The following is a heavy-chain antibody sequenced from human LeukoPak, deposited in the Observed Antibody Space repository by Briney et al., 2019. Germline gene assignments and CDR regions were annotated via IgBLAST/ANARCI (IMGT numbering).Heavy chain of an antibody. D-gene: IGHD6-19*01. CDR3: AKDRVAGTGGGDDAFDI. Sequence: GGSLRLSCAASGFTFSSYAMSWGRQAPGKGLEWVSAISGSGGSTYYADSVKGRFTISRDNSKNTLYLHLNSLRGEDTAVYYCAKDRVAGTGGGDDAFDIWGQGTMVTVSS. V-gene: IGHV3-23*01. CDR1: GFTFSSYA. CDR2: ISGSGGST. J-gene: IGHJ3*02.